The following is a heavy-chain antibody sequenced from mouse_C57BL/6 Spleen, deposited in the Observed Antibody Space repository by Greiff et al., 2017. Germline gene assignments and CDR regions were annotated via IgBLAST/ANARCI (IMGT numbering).Heavy chain of an antibody. V-gene: IGHV14-1*01. CDR2: IDPEDGDT. CDR3: TTSHWDGYAMDD. CDR1: GFNIKDYY. Sequence: EVQLQESGAELVRPGASVKLSCTASGFNIKDYYMHWVKQRPEQGLEWIGRIDPEDGDTEYAPKFQGKAAMTADTSSNTAYLQLSSLTSADTAVYYCTTSHWDGYAMDDWGQGTSVTVSS. D-gene: IGHD4-1*01. J-gene: IGHJ4*01.